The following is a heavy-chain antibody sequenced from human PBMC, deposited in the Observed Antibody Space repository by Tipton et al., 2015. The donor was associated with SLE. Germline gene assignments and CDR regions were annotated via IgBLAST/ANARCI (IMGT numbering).Heavy chain of an antibody. J-gene: IGHJ5*02. V-gene: IGHV4-59*01. CDR2: IYYSGST. Sequence: TLSLTCTVSGGSISSYYWSWIRQPPGKGLEWIGYIYYSGSTNYNPSLESRVTISVDTSKNQFSLKLSSVTAADTAVYYCARDWQQQRGWFDPWGQGTLVTVSS. CDR1: GGSISSYY. CDR3: ARDWQQQRGWFDP. D-gene: IGHD6-13*01.